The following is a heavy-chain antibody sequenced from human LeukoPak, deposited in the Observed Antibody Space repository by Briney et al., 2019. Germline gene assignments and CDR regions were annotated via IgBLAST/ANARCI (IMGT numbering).Heavy chain of an antibody. Sequence: SETLSLTCTVSGGSISSYYWSWIRRPPGKGLEWIGYIYYSGSTNYNPSLKSRVTISVDTSKNQFSLKLSSVTAADTAVYYCARLDSSSSFDPWGQGTLVTVSS. V-gene: IGHV4-59*08. D-gene: IGHD6-6*01. CDR2: IYYSGST. CDR3: ARLDSSSSFDP. CDR1: GGSISSYY. J-gene: IGHJ5*02.